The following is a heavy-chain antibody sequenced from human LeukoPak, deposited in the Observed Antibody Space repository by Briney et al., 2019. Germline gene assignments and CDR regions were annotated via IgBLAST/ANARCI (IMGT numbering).Heavy chain of an antibody. Sequence: PSETLSLTCTVSGGSISSYYWSWIRQPPGKGLEWIGYIYYSGSTNYNPSLKSRVTISVDTSKNQFSLKLSSVTAADTAVHYCARDNSASAAAGHDAFDIWGQGTMVTVSS. J-gene: IGHJ3*02. CDR3: ARDNSASAAAGHDAFDI. D-gene: IGHD6-13*01. V-gene: IGHV4-59*01. CDR1: GGSISSYY. CDR2: IYYSGST.